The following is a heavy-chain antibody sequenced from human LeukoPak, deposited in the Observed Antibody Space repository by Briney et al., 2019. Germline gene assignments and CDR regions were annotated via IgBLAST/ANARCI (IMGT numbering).Heavy chain of an antibody. CDR2: ISSSGSTI. J-gene: IGHJ4*02. CDR3: ARKLWFGEFPTGY. Sequence: GGSLRLSCAASGFTFSSYSMNWVRQAPGKGLEWVSSISSSGSTIYYADSVKGRFTISRDNAKNSLYLQMNSLRAEDTAVYYCARKLWFGEFPTGYWGQGTLVTVSS. V-gene: IGHV3-48*04. D-gene: IGHD3-10*01. CDR1: GFTFSSYS.